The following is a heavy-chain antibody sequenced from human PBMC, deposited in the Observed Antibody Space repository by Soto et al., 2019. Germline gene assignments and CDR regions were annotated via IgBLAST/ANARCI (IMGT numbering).Heavy chain of an antibody. Sequence: EASVKVSCKASGGTFSSYAISWVRQAPGQGLEWMGGIIPIFGTANYAQKFQGRVTITADESTSTAYMELSSLRSEDTAVYYCAIVTRGYSYVVTFDYWGQGTLVTVSS. CDR1: GGTFSSYA. CDR2: IIPIFGTA. V-gene: IGHV1-69*01. CDR3: AIVTRGYSYVVTFDY. J-gene: IGHJ4*02. D-gene: IGHD5-18*01.